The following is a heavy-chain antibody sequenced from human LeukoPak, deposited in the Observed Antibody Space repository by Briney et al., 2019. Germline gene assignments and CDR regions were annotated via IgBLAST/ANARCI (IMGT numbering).Heavy chain of an antibody. J-gene: IGHJ4*02. CDR3: ARESSSNPLFPQSTLDY. V-gene: IGHV3-74*01. Sequence: GGSLRLSCAASGFNFASHWMHWVRQTPGKGLVWVSRVNSGGSGTSYADSVEGRFTISRDNAKNTLHLQMNSLRAEDTAVYYCARESSSNPLFPQSTLDYWGQGTLVTVSS. CDR2: VNSGGSGT. CDR1: GFNFASHW. D-gene: IGHD6-6*01.